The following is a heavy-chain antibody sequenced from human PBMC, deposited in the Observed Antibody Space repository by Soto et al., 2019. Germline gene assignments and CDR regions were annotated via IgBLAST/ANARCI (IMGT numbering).Heavy chain of an antibody. J-gene: IGHJ5*02. Sequence: QSGGSLRLSCAASGFTFSNYWMNWFRQAPGKGLEWVAVIWYDGSNKYYADSVKGRFTISRDNSKNTLYLQMNSLRAEDTAVYYCARYLLEGVVAGPQPTWFDPWGQGTLVTVSS. CDR1: GFTFSNYW. CDR2: IWYDGSNK. CDR3: ARYLLEGVVAGPQPTWFDP. V-gene: IGHV3-33*08. D-gene: IGHD6-19*01.